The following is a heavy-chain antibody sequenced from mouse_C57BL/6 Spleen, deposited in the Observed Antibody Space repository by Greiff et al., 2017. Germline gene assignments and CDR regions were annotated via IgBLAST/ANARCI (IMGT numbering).Heavy chain of an antibody. D-gene: IGHD1-1*02. CDR2: INPNNGGT. CDR1: GYTFTDYY. Sequence: VQLQQSGPELVKPGASVKISCKASGYTFTDYYMNWVKQSHGKSLEWIGDINPNNGGTSYNEKFKGKATLTVDKSSSTAYMELSSLTSEDSAVYYCARAGWILAYWGQGTLVTVAA. CDR3: ARAGWILAY. V-gene: IGHV1-26*01. J-gene: IGHJ3*01.